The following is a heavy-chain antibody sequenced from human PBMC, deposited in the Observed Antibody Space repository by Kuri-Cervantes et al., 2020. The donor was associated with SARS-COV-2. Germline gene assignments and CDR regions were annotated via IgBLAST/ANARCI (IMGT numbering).Heavy chain of an antibody. Sequence: ASVKVSCKASGYTFTSYYMHWVRQAPGQGLEWMGWINPNSGGTNYAQKFQGWVTMTRDTSTSTVYMELSSLRSEDTAVYYCARGRLSSDYFDYWGQGTLVTVSS. V-gene: IGHV1-2*04. CDR1: GYTFTSYY. CDR3: ARGRLSSDYFDY. J-gene: IGHJ4*02. CDR2: INPNSGGT. D-gene: IGHD4/OR15-4a*01.